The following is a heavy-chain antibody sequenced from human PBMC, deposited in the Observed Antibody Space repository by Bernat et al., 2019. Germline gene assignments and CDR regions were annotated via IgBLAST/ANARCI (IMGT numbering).Heavy chain of an antibody. D-gene: IGHD3-10*01. CDR1: GFTFSSYG. CDR3: ARDGTGLAPPGAFDI. CDR2: ISYDGSNK. J-gene: IGHJ3*02. Sequence: QVQLVESGGGVVQPGRSLRLSCAASGFTFSSYGMHWVRQAPGKGLEWVAVISYDGSNKYYADSVKGRFTISRDNSKNTLYLQMNSLRAEDTAVYYCARDGTGLAPPGAFDIWGQGTMVTVSS. V-gene: IGHV3-30*03.